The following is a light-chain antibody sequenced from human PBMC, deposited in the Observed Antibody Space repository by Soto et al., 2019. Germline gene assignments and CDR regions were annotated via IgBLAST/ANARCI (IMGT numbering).Light chain of an antibody. CDR3: QQSYSTPIT. Sequence: AFSPGERATLSCRSSQTVRNNYLAWYQQKPGQPPKLLIYWASTRESGVPDRFSGSGSGTDFTLTISSLQPDDFATYYCQQSYSTPITFGQGTRLEIK. V-gene: IGKV4-1*01. CDR2: WAS. CDR1: QTVRNNY. J-gene: IGKJ5*01.